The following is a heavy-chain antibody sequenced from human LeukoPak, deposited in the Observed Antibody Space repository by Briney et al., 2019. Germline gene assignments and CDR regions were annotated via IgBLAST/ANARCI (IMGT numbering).Heavy chain of an antibody. J-gene: IGHJ3*02. D-gene: IGHD1-1*01. Sequence: GGSLRLSCAASGFTFSSYTMHWVRQAPGKGLEWVAVTSYDGSNKYYADSVKGRFTISRDNFKSTLYLQMNSLRAEDTAVYYCARAGLEGAFDIWGQGTMVTVSS. CDR1: GFTFSSYT. V-gene: IGHV3-30*04. CDR3: ARAGLEGAFDI. CDR2: TSYDGSNK.